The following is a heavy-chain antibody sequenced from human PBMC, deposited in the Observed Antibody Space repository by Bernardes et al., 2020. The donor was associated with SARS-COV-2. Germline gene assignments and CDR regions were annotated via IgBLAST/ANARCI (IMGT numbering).Heavy chain of an antibody. J-gene: IGHJ3*02. Sequence: ASVKVSCKASGYTFTGYYMHWVRQAPGQGLEWMGWINPNSGGTNYAQKFQGWVTMTGDTSISTAYMELSRLRSDDTAVYYCARGGSITMVQGVIKDAFDIWGQGTMVTVSS. CDR3: ARGGSITMVQGVIKDAFDI. D-gene: IGHD3-10*01. V-gene: IGHV1-2*04. CDR2: INPNSGGT. CDR1: GYTFTGYY.